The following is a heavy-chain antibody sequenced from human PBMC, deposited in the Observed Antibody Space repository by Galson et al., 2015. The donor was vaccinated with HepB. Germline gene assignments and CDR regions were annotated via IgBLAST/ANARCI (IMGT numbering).Heavy chain of an antibody. D-gene: IGHD3-10*01. V-gene: IGHV3-23*01. Sequence: SLRLSCAASGFTFSSYAMSWVRQAPGKGLEWVSAISGSGGSTYYADSVKGRFTISRDNSKNTLYLQMNSLRAEDTAVYYCAKGFYYGSGRPLYYFDYWGQGTLVTVSS. CDR1: GFTFSSYA. J-gene: IGHJ4*02. CDR2: ISGSGGST. CDR3: AKGFYYGSGRPLYYFDY.